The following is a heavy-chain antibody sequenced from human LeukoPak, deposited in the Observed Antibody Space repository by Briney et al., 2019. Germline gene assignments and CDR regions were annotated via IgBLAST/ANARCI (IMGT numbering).Heavy chain of an antibody. D-gene: IGHD2-2*01. CDR1: GYSISSGYL. CDR3: ARDPRWLTPDCTTTSCYENYFDP. Sequence: SETLSLTCVVSGYSISSGYLWAWIRQSPGKGLEWIGSIYHSGSAHYNPSLKSRVTISLETSKNQFSLKLFSVTGADAAVYYCARDPRWLTPDCTTTSCYENYFDPWGQGTLVTVSS. CDR2: IYHSGSA. V-gene: IGHV4-38-2*02. J-gene: IGHJ5*02.